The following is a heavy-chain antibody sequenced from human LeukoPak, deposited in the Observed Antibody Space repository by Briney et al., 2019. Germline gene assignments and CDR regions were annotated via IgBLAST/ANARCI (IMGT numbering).Heavy chain of an antibody. J-gene: IGHJ5*02. CDR3: AGASFFIGNYRSSNWFDP. V-gene: IGHV6-1*01. CDR1: GDSVSSNS. CDR2: TYYRSRWYN. D-gene: IGHD4-11*01. Sequence: SQTLSLTCSISGDSVSSNSWNWIRQAPSRGLEWLGRTYYRSRWYNDYAVSVQSRITINPDTSKNQLSLQLKSVTPEDTAIYYCAGASFFIGNYRSSNWFDPWGQGTLVTVSS.